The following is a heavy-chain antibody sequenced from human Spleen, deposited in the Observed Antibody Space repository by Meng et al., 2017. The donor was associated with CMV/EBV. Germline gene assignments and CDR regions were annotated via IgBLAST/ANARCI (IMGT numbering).Heavy chain of an antibody. D-gene: IGHD3-22*01. Sequence: GGSLRLSCAASGFTFSNSGMSWVRQAPGKGLDWVSTISGGGDNTHYADSVKGRFTISRDNSKDTLYLQMNSLRAEDTAVYYCARDGGYYYDSSGVPLGYFDYWGQGTLVTVSS. CDR2: ISGGGDNT. V-gene: IGHV3-23*01. CDR1: GFTFSNSG. J-gene: IGHJ4*02. CDR3: ARDGGYYYDSSGVPLGYFDY.